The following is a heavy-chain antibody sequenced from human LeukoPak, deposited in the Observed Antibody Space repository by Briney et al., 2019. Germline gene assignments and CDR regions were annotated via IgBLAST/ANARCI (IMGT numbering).Heavy chain of an antibody. V-gene: IGHV3-21*01. D-gene: IGHD3-10*01. CDR1: GFTFSSYS. CDR3: ARDLISEVLWFGEQNPDDY. J-gene: IGHJ4*02. CDR2: ISSSSSYI. Sequence: GGSLRLSCAASGFTFSSYSMNWVRQAPGKGLEWVSFISSSSSYIYYADSVKGRFTISRDNANNSLFLQMNSLRAEDTAVYYCARDLISEVLWFGEQNPDDYWGQGTLVTVSS.